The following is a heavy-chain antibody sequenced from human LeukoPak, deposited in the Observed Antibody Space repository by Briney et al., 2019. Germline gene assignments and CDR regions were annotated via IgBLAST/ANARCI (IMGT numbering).Heavy chain of an antibody. J-gene: IGHJ6*03. V-gene: IGHV4-59*01. Sequence: SETLSLTCNVSGGSISNYYWSWIRQPPGKGLEWIGYIYYSGSTNYNPSLKSRVTISVDSSENQFSLKLTSVTAADTAIYYCARTYSSSSSYMDVWGTGTTVTVSS. D-gene: IGHD6-6*01. CDR2: IYYSGST. CDR3: ARTYSSSSSYMDV. CDR1: GGSISNYY.